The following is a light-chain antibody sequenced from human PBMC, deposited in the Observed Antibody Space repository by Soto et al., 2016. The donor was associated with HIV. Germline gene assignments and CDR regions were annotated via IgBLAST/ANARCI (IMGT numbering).Light chain of an antibody. V-gene: IGKV1-6*01. CDR1: QGIKNE. CDR3: LQDYDRPYT. J-gene: IGKJ2*01. Sequence: AIQMTQSPSSLSASLGDRVTITCRASQGIKNELGWYQQKPGKAPKLLIYATSSLGGGVPSRFSGSGSGTDFTLTISSLQPEDSASHFXLQDYDRPYTFGQGTKLEIK. CDR2: ATS.